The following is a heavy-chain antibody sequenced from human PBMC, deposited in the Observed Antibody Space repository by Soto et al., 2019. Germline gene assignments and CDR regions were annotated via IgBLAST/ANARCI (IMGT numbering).Heavy chain of an antibody. CDR2: INPNSGGT. J-gene: IGHJ6*01. Sequence: QVQLVQSGAEVKKPGASVTVSCKASGFPFSAYYIYWVRQAPGQGLEWIGWINPNSGGTNNAQKFQGRVIVTRDTSTSTGDIELSALISDDTAEYYCARSLLEEDSSSWRSAYYGMDVW. CDR3: ARSLLEEDSSSWRSAYYGMDV. CDR1: GFPFSAYY. D-gene: IGHD6-13*01. V-gene: IGHV1-2*02.